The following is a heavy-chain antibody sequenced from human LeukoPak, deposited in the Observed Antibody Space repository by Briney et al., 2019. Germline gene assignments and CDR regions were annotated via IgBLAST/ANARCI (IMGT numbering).Heavy chain of an antibody. D-gene: IGHD6-25*01. CDR1: GFTFSSYS. CDR3: VREQRLAFDY. Sequence: PGGSLRLSCAASGFTFSSYSMNWVRQAPGKGLEWVSTITSSSTSIYYADSVKGRFTISRDNAKNSLYLQMNSLRAEDTAVYYCVREQRLAFDYWGQGTLVTVSS. V-gene: IGHV3-21*01. CDR2: ITSSSTSI. J-gene: IGHJ4*02.